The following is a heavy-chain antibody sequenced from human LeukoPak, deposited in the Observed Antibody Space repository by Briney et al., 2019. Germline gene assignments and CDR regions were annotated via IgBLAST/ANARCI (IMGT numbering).Heavy chain of an antibody. CDR2: ISAYNGNT. V-gene: IGHV1-18*01. CDR3: ARDYSGWYYFDY. J-gene: IGHJ4*02. CDR1: GYTFTSYG. D-gene: IGHD5-12*01. Sequence: ASVTVSCKASGYTFTSYGISWVRQAPGQGLEWMGWISAYNGNTNYAQKLQGRVTMTTDTSTSTAYMELRSLRSDDTAVYYCARDYSGWYYFDYWGQGTLVTVSS.